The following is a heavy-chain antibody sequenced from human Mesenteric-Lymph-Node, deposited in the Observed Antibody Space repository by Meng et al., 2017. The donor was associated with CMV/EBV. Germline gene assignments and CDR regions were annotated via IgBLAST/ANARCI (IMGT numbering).Heavy chain of an antibody. CDR1: GFTFSSYG. CDR2: IRYDGSNK. D-gene: IGHD3-10*01. Sequence: GSLRLSCAASGFTFSSYGMHWVRQAPGKGLEWVAFIRYDGSNKYYADSVKGRFTISRDNSKNTLYLQMNSLRAEDTAVYYCAKDSYGSGSYYNMGDAFDIWGQGTMVTVSS. V-gene: IGHV3-30*02. CDR3: AKDSYGSGSYYNMGDAFDI. J-gene: IGHJ3*02.